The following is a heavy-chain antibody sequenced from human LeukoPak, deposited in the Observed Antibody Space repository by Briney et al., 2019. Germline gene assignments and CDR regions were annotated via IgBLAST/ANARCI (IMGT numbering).Heavy chain of an antibody. CDR1: GSTFTSYS. D-gene: IGHD5-12*01. CDR3: ARAEGSGYDLYFEY. Sequence: GASVKVSCKSSGSTFTSYSMHWVRQAPGQGLEWMGIINPGGGSTTYAQKFQGRVTMTRDTSTSTFYMELSSLKSEDTAVYFCARAEGSGYDLYFEYWGQGTLVTVSS. CDR2: INPGGGST. V-gene: IGHV1-46*01. J-gene: IGHJ4*02.